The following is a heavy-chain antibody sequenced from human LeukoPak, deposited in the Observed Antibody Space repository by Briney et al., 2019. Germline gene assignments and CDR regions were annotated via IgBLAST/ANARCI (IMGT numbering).Heavy chain of an antibody. V-gene: IGHV1-24*01. J-gene: IGHJ4*02. CDR1: GYTLTELS. Sequence: ASVKVSCKVSGYTLTELSMHCVRQAPGKGLEWMGGFDPEDGETIYAQKFQGRVTMTEDTSTDTAYMELSSLRAEGTAVYYCATRDDYGDYYFDYWGQGTLVTVSS. D-gene: IGHD4-17*01. CDR2: FDPEDGET. CDR3: ATRDDYGDYYFDY.